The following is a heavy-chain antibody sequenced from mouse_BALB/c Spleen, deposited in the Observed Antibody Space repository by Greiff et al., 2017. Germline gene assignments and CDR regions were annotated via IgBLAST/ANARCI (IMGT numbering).Heavy chain of an antibody. J-gene: IGHJ4*01. Sequence: EVQGVESGGGLVKPGGSLKLSCAASGFTFSSYTMSWVRQTPEKRLEWVATISSGGSYTYYPDSVKGRFTISRDNAKNTLYLQMSSMKSEDTAMYYCTREGLEAMDYWGQGTSVTVSS. D-gene: IGHD2-2*01. CDR1: GFTFSSYT. CDR2: ISSGGSYT. CDR3: TREGLEAMDY. V-gene: IGHV5-6-4*01.